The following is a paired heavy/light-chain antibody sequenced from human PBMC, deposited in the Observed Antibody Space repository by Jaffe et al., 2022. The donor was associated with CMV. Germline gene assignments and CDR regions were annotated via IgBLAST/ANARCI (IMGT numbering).Light chain of an antibody. V-gene: IGKV1D-13*01. CDR1: QGISSA. J-gene: IGKJ5*01. Sequence: AIQLTQSPSSLSASVGDRVTITCRASQGISSALAWYQQKPGKAPKLLIYDASSLESGVPSRFSGSGSGTDFTLTISSLQPEDFATYYCQQFNNYLITFGQGTRLEIK. CDR2: DAS. CDR3: QQFNNYLIT.
Heavy chain of an antibody. Sequence: QLQLQESGPGLVKPSETLSLTCTVSGGSISSSSYYWGWIRQPPGKGLEWIGSIYYSGSTYYNPSLKSRVTISVDTSKNQFSLKLSSVTAADTAVYYCARPSYCSGGSCYPPDGMDVWGQGTTVTVSS. D-gene: IGHD2-15*01. V-gene: IGHV4-39*01. CDR2: IYYSGST. CDR1: GGSISSSSYY. CDR3: ARPSYCSGGSCYPPDGMDV. J-gene: IGHJ6*02.